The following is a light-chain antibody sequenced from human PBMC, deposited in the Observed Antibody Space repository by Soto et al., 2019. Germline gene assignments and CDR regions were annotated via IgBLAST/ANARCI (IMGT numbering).Light chain of an antibody. CDR2: GAS. CDR3: QQYTHWPPWT. J-gene: IGKJ1*01. Sequence: EIVMTQSPATLSVSPGERATLSCRASQSVSSNLSWYQQKPGQAHRLLIYGASTRATGIPARFSGSGSGTEFTLTISSLQSEDFAVYYCQQYTHWPPWTFGQGTKVEIK. CDR1: QSVSSN. V-gene: IGKV3-15*01.